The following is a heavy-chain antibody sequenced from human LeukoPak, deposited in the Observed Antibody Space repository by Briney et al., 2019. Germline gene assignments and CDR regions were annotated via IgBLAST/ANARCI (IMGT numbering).Heavy chain of an antibody. CDR3: AKGSWYASSSDEDY. CDR2: MSREGNNK. V-gene: IGHV3-30*18. Sequence: GGSLRLSCAASGFSISDIDMHWVRQAPGKGLEWLAVMSREGNNKYCAASVRGRLTVSKDSAMSTLYLQMDSLRAEDTAVYYCAKGSWYASSSDEDYWGQGTLVTVSS. J-gene: IGHJ4*02. D-gene: IGHD2-2*01. CDR1: GFSISDID.